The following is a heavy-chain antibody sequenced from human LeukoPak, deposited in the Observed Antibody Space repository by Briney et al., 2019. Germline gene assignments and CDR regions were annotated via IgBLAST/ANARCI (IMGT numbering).Heavy chain of an antibody. D-gene: IGHD6-13*01. V-gene: IGHV4-4*07. CDR2: IYTSGST. CDR3: ARVSSSWYQDWYFDL. Sequence: SETLSLTRPLSCGSMSSYYWSWIRQPAGKGLGWIGRIYTSGSTNYNPSLKSRVSMSVDTSKRQFSLKLSSVTAAETAVYYCARVSSSWYQDWYFDLWGRGTVATVSS. J-gene: IGHJ2*01. CDR1: CGSMSSYY.